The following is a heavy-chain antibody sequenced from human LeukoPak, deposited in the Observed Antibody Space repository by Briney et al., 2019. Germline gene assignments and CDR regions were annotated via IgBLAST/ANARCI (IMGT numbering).Heavy chain of an antibody. V-gene: IGHV3-74*01. Sequence: GGSLRLSCAVSGFTFSGYWMNWVRQAPGKGLVWVSRINSDGSSTTYADSVKGRFTVSRDNSKNTLYLQMNSLRAEDTAMYFCAKKWSGDYDSSGVNDAFDVWGQGTMVTVSS. CDR2: INSDGSST. D-gene: IGHD3-22*01. J-gene: IGHJ3*01. CDR3: AKKWSGDYDSSGVNDAFDV. CDR1: GFTFSGYW.